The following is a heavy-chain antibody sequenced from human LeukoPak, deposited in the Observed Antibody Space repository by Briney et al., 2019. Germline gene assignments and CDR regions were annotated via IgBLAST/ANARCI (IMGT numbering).Heavy chain of an antibody. CDR3: ARAGTYGDYGYWYFDL. D-gene: IGHD4-17*01. CDR1: GFTFSSYS. V-gene: IGHV3-21*01. CDR2: ISSSSSYI. Sequence: PGGSLRLSCAASGFTFSSYSMNWVRQAPGKGLEWVSSISSSSSYIYYADSVKGRFTISRDNAKNSLYLQMNSLRAEDTAVYYCARAGTYGDYGYWYFDLWGRGTLVTVSS. J-gene: IGHJ2*01.